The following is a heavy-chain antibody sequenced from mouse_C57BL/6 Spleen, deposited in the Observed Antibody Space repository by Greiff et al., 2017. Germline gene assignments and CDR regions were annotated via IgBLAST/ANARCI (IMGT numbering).Heavy chain of an antibody. CDR1: GYTFTNYW. V-gene: IGHV1-63*01. J-gene: IGHJ2*01. CDR3: ARSVYYYGSSYYFDY. Sequence: VQLQQSGAELVRPGTSVKMSCKASGYTFTNYWIGWAKQRPGHGLEWIGDIYPGGGYTNYNEKFKGKATLTADKSTSTAYMQFNSLTSEYSAIYYCARSVYYYGSSYYFDYWGQGTTLTVSS. D-gene: IGHD1-1*01. CDR2: IYPGGGYT.